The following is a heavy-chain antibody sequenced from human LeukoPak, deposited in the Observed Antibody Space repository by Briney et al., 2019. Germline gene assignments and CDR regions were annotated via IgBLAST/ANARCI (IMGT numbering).Heavy chain of an antibody. V-gene: IGHV1-69*04. CDR3: ATPQYSSSWYYFDY. CDR1: GGTFSSYA. CDR2: IIPILGIA. J-gene: IGHJ4*02. D-gene: IGHD6-13*01. Sequence: SVKVSCKASGGTFSSYAISWVRQAPGQGLEWMGRIIPILGIANYAQKFQGRVTITADKSTSTVYMELSSLRSEDTAVYYCATPQYSSSWYYFDYWGQGTLVTVSS.